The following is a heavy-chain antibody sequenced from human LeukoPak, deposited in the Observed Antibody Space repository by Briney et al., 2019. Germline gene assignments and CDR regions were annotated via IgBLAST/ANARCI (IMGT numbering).Heavy chain of an antibody. CDR3: TRGGGGSFPHY. V-gene: IGHV3-53*01. J-gene: IGHJ4*02. Sequence: GGSRSLSCEASGFTVSSNFLSWVRKPPGKGLEWVSDIYSGGSTYYADSVKGRFTISRDNSKNTLYLQMNSLRAEDTAVYYCTRGGGGSFPHYWGQGTLVTVSS. D-gene: IGHD2-21*01. CDR1: GFTVSSNF. CDR2: IYSGGST.